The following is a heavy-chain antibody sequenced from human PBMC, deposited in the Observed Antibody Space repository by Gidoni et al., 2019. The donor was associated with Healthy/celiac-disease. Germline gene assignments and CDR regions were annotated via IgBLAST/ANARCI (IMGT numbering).Heavy chain of an antibody. V-gene: IGHV3-33*01. J-gene: IGHJ5*02. CDR3: ARDYAAGTHEGWFDP. CDR1: GFTFSSYG. Sequence: QVQLVESGGGVVQPGRSLRLPWAASGFTFSSYGMHWVRQAPGKGLEWVAVIWYDGSNKYYADAVKGRFTISRDNSKNTLYLQMNSLRAEDTAVYYCARDYAAGTHEGWFDPWGQGTLVTVSS. CDR2: IWYDGSNK. D-gene: IGHD6-13*01.